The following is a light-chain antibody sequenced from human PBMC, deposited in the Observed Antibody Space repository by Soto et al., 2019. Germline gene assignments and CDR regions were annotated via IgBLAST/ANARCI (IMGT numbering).Light chain of an antibody. V-gene: IGKV3-20*01. J-gene: IGKJ2*01. CDR3: QQYGTSPYT. Sequence: EIVLTQSPGTLSLSPGERATLSCRASQSVTSSYLAWYQQKPGQAPRLLIYGASSRPGGIPDRFSGSGSGTDFTLTINRLQPEDFAVYFCQQYGTSPYTFAQGTKLEI. CDR2: GAS. CDR1: QSVTSSY.